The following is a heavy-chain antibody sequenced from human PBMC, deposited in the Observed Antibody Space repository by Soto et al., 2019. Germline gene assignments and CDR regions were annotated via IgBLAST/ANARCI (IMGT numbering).Heavy chain of an antibody. J-gene: IGHJ6*02. V-gene: IGHV1-46*03. CDR3: ARSLEYYYDSSGYRRGAYGMDV. CDR1: GYTFTSYY. CDR2: INPSGGST. D-gene: IGHD3-22*01. Sequence: ASVKVSCKASGYTFTSYYMHWVRQAPGQGLEWMGIINPSGGSTSYAQKFQGRVTMTRDTSTSTVYMELSSLRSEDTAVYYCARSLEYYYDSSGYRRGAYGMDVWGQGTTVTVSS.